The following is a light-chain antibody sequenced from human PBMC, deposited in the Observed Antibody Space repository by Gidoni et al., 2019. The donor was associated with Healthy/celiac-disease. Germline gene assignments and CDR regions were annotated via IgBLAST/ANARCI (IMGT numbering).Light chain of an antibody. CDR1: QGISSY. CDR3: QQLNSYFFT. CDR2: AAS. Sequence: DTQLTQSPSFLSASVGDRVTITCRASQGISSYLAWYQQKPGKAPKLLIYAASTLQSGVPSRFSGSGSGTEFTLTISSLQPEDFATYYCQQLNSYFFTFGPGTKVDIK. V-gene: IGKV1-9*01. J-gene: IGKJ3*01.